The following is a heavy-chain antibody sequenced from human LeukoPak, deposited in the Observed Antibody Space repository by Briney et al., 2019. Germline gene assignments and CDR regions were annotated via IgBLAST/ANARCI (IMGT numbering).Heavy chain of an antibody. CDR1: GFIVSENY. J-gene: IGHJ6*02. Sequence: GGSLRLSCAASGFIVSENYMSWVRQAPGKGLEWVSTVYSGGLTFYADPVKGRFTISRDNSKNTLYFQMSILRAEDTAVYYCVRDRWPGLGDFWGQGTTVTVPS. CDR2: VYSGGLT. D-gene: IGHD3/OR15-3a*01. CDR3: VRDRWPGLGDF. V-gene: IGHV3-66*01.